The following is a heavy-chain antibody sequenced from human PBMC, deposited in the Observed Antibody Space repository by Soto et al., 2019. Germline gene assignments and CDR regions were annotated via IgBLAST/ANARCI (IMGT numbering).Heavy chain of an antibody. CDR1: GGSFSGYY. V-gene: IGHV4-34*01. D-gene: IGHD3-22*01. J-gene: IGHJ3*02. CDR3: ARGLYYYDSSGYKYLGPI. CDR2: INHSGST. Sequence: SETLSLTCAVYGGSFSGYYWSWIRQPPGKGLEWIGEINHSGSTNYNPSLKSRVTISVDTSKNQFSLKLSSVTAADTAVYYCARGLYYYDSSGYKYLGPIWGQGTMVTVSS.